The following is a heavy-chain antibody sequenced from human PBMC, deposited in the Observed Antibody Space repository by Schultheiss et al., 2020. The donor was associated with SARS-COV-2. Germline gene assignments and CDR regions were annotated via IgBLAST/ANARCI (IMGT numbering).Heavy chain of an antibody. Sequence: ASVKVSCKASGYTFTSYGISWVRQAPGQGLEWMGWISAYNGNTNYAQKLQGRVTMTTDTSTSTAYMELRSLRSDDTAVYYCATLPQQLGYYYGMDVWGQGTTVTVSS. CDR3: ATLPQQLGYYYGMDV. CDR1: GYTFTSYG. CDR2: ISAYNGNT. V-gene: IGHV1-18*01. D-gene: IGHD6-13*01. J-gene: IGHJ6*02.